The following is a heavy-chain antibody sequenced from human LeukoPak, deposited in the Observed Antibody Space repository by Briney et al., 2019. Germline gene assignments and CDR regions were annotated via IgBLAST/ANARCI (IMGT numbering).Heavy chain of an antibody. CDR3: ASQDQGGFDY. CDR1: GFPFTNAW. V-gene: IGHV3-15*01. Sequence: GGSHRLSCAASGFPFTNAWMSWVRQAPENGLEWVGRIKRKIDGGTTDYAAPVKGRFTISRDDSKNTLYLQMDSLKTEDTGVYYCASQDQGGFDYWGQGTRVTVSS. CDR2: IKRKIDGGTT. J-gene: IGHJ4*02. D-gene: IGHD1-26*01.